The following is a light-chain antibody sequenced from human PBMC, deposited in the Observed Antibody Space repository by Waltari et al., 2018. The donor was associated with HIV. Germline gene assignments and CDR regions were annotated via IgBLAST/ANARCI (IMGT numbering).Light chain of an antibody. J-gene: IGLJ2*01. CDR2: DVT. V-gene: IGLV2-11*01. CDR1: SSDVGAYDY. Sequence: QSALTQPRSVSGSPGQSVTISCTGTSSDVGAYDYVSWFQQYPGKAPKLIMSDVTKRPSGVPDRFAGSKSGSTASLAISGLQVEDEADYYCCSYTGSYVVFGGGTKLTVL. CDR3: CSYTGSYVV.